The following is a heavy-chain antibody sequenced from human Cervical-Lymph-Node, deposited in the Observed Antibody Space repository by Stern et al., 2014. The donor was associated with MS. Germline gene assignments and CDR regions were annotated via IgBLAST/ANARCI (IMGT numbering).Heavy chain of an antibody. CDR2: FDPQHGET. J-gene: IGHJ6*02. CDR1: GDTLSEIS. V-gene: IGHV1-24*01. Sequence: VQLLESGAEVKKPGASVKVSCKVSGDTLSEISMHWVRQAPGKGLEWMGGFDPQHGETLYAQKFQGRVTMAEDRSTDTAYMELSSLRSEDTAMYYCATHRGRVTYYYGMDVWGQGTTVTVSS. D-gene: IGHD2-21*02. CDR3: ATHRGRVTYYYGMDV.